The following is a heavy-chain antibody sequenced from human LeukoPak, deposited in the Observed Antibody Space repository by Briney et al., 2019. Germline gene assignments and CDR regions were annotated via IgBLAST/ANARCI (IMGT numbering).Heavy chain of an antibody. CDR2: ISPYNGNT. CDR3: ARAIGNYYTGYYYGLDV. V-gene: IGHV1-18*01. CDR1: GYTFTNYG. J-gene: IGHJ6*02. D-gene: IGHD3-22*01. Sequence: ASVKVSCKASGYTFTNYGLSWVRQAPGQGLEWMGWISPYNGNTKYAQKLQGRVTMTTDAPTTTAYMELRSLSSDDTAMYYCARAIGNYYTGYYYGLDVWGQGTAVTVSS.